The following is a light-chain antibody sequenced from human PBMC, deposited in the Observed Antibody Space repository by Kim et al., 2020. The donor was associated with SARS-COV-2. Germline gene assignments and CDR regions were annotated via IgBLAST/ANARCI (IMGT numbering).Light chain of an antibody. Sequence: AWEHTVRITCQGASLRSYYASWYQQTPGQAPVLVIYGKNNRPSGIPDRFSGSSSGNTASLTITGAQAEDEADYYCNSRDSSGNLVVFGGGTQLTVL. V-gene: IGLV3-19*01. J-gene: IGLJ2*01. CDR2: GKN. CDR3: NSRDSSGNLVV. CDR1: SLRSYY.